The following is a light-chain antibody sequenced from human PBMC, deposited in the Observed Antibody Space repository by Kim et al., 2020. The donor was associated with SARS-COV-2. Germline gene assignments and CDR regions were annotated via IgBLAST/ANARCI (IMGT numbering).Light chain of an antibody. J-gene: IGLJ2*01. CDR1: SSDVGSYNR. CDR3: SSYTSSSTPHVV. CDR2: EVS. Sequence: SLTISCTGTSSDVGSYNRVSWYQQPPGTAPKLMMYEVSNRPSGVPDRFSGSKSGNTASLTISGLQAEDEADYYCSSYTSSSTPHVVFGGGTQLTVL. V-gene: IGLV2-18*02.